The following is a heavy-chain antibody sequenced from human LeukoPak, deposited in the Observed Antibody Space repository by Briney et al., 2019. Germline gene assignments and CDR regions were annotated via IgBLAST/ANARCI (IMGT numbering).Heavy chain of an antibody. CDR2: ISYDGSNE. V-gene: IGHV3-30*18. J-gene: IGHJ4*02. CDR3: AKDGPHFDY. Sequence: GGSLRLSCAASGFTFSSYGMHWVRQAPGKGLEWVAVISYDGSNEYYADSVKGRFTISRDNSKNTLYLQMNSLRAEDTAVYYCAKDGPHFDYWGQGTLVTVSS. CDR1: GFTFSSYG.